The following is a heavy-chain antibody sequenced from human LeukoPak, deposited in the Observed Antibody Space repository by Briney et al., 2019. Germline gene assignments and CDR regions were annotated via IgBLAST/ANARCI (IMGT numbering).Heavy chain of an antibody. D-gene: IGHD3-3*01. Sequence: PGGSLRLSCAASGFTFSSYWMHWVRQAPGKGLVWVSRINSDGSSTSYADSVKGRFTISRDNAKNTLFLQMNSLRAEDTAVYYCARATRTIFGVVPTLFDYWGQGTLVTVSS. CDR1: GFTFSSYW. CDR3: ARATRTIFGVVPTLFDY. CDR2: INSDGSST. J-gene: IGHJ4*02. V-gene: IGHV3-74*01.